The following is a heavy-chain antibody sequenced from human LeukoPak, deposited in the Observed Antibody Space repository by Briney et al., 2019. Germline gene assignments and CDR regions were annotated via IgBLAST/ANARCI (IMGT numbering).Heavy chain of an antibody. V-gene: IGHV4-61*02. CDR3: ARGPDEQWLVPFDY. Sequence: SQTLSLTCTVSGGSISSGSYYWSWIRQPAGKGLEWIGRIYTSGSTNYNPSLKSRVTISVDTSKNQFSLKLSSVTAADTAVYYCARGPDEQWLVPFDYWGQGTLVTGSS. J-gene: IGHJ4*02. CDR1: GGSISSGSYY. CDR2: IYTSGST. D-gene: IGHD6-19*01.